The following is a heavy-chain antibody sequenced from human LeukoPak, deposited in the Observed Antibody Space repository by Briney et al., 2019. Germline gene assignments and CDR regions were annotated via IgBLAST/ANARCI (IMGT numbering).Heavy chain of an antibody. J-gene: IGHJ4*02. CDR3: AKTVGARLWPSYYFDY. D-gene: IGHD1-26*01. Sequence: PGRALRLSCAASGFTFSSYGMHWVRHAPGKGLEGVAVISYDGSNKYYADSVKGRFTISRDNSKTTLYLQMNSLRAEDTAVYYCAKTVGARLWPSYYFDYWGQGTLVTVSS. CDR2: ISYDGSNK. CDR1: GFTFSSYG. V-gene: IGHV3-30*18.